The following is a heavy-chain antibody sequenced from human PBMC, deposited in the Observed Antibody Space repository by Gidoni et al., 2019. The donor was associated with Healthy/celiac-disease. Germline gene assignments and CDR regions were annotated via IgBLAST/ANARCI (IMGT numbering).Heavy chain of an antibody. CDR2: IIPISGTA. CDR3: ASDIVVVVAATSSAFDI. CDR1: GGTFSSYA. Sequence: QVQLVQSGAEVKKPGSSVKVSCKDSGGTFSSYAITWVRQAPGQGLEWMGGIIPISGTANYAQKFQGRVTITADESTSTAYMELSSLRSEDTAVYYCASDIVVVVAATSSAFDIWGQGTMVTVSS. J-gene: IGHJ3*02. D-gene: IGHD2-15*01. V-gene: IGHV1-69*01.